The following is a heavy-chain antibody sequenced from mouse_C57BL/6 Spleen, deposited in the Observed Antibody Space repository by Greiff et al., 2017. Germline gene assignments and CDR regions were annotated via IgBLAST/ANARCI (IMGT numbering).Heavy chain of an antibody. Sequence: QVQLKQPGAELVKPGASVKMSCKASGYTFTSYWITWVKQRPGQGLEWIGDIYPGSGSTNYNEKFKSKATLTVDTSSSTAYMQLSSLTSEDSAVYYCARTTVVADYYAMDYWGQGTSVTVSS. CDR1: GYTFTSYW. D-gene: IGHD1-1*01. V-gene: IGHV1-55*01. J-gene: IGHJ4*01. CDR3: ARTTVVADYYAMDY. CDR2: IYPGSGST.